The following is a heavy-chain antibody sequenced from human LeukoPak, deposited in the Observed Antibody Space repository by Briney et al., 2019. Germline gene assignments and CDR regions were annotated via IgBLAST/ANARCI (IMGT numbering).Heavy chain of an antibody. CDR1: GFTFTSSA. D-gene: IGHD2-8*01. CDR3: ARILTAKNYGMDV. J-gene: IGHJ6*02. CDR2: IVVGSGNT. V-gene: IGHV1-58*01. Sequence: GTSVKVSCKASGFTFTSSAVQWVRQARGQRLEWIGWIVVGSGNTNYAQKFQGRVTMTRDTSTSTVYMELSSLRSEDTAVYYCARILTAKNYGMDVWGQGTTVTVSS.